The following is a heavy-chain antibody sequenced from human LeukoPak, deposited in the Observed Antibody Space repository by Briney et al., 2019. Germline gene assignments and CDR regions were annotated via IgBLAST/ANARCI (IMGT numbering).Heavy chain of an antibody. CDR1: GGTFSSYA. V-gene: IGHV1-69*04. J-gene: IGHJ4*02. Sequence: GASVKVSCKASGGTFSSYAISWVRQAPGQGLEWMGRIIPILGIANYAQKFQGRVTITADKSTSTAYMELSSLRSEDTAVYYCARNQITVTSPLPADYWGQGTLVTVSS. CDR3: ARNQITVTSPLPADY. CDR2: IIPILGIA. D-gene: IGHD4-17*01.